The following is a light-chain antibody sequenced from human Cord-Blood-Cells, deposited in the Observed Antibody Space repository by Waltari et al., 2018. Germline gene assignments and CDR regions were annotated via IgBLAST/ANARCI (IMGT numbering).Light chain of an antibody. Sequence: HSALTQPAPVSGPPGQSITISRTRTASALGTCILVSCYQQHPGKAPKLMIYEGSKRPSGVSNRFSGSKSGNTASLTISGLQAEDEADYYCCSYAGSSTSWVFGGGTKLTVL. CDR3: CSYAGSSTSWV. CDR2: EGS. V-gene: IGLV2-23*01. J-gene: IGLJ3*02. CDR1: ASALGTCIL.